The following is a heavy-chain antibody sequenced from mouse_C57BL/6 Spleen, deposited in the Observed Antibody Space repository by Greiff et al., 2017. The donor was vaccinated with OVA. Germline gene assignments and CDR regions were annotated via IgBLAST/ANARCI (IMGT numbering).Heavy chain of an antibody. D-gene: IGHD1-1*01. CDR2: INPSRGYT. V-gene: IGHV1-7*01. CDR3: ARCSYGSSYWYFEV. J-gene: IGHJ1*03. CDR1: GYAFTSYW. Sequence: QVQLKQSGAELAKPGASVKLSCKASGYAFTSYWMHWVNQRPGQGLEWIGDINPSRGYTKYNQKFKDKATLTADKSSSTAYMQLSSLTDEDSAVYYGARCSYGSSYWYFEVWGKGTTITVSS.